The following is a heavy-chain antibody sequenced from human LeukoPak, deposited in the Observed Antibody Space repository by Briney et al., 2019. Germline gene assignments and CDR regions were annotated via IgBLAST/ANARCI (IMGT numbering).Heavy chain of an antibody. Sequence: GGSLRLSCAASGFTFSSYGMHWVRQAPGKGLEWVAFIRYDGSNKYYADSVKGRFTISRDNSKNTLYLQMNSLRAEDTAVYYCARDSLAAALGPNWFDPWGQGTLVTVSS. CDR2: IRYDGSNK. CDR1: GFTFSSYG. J-gene: IGHJ5*02. D-gene: IGHD6-13*01. CDR3: ARDSLAAALGPNWFDP. V-gene: IGHV3-30*02.